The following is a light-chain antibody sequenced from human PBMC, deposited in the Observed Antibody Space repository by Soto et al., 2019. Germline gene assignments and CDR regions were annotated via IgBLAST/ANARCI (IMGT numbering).Light chain of an antibody. J-gene: IGLJ1*01. CDR2: DVS. V-gene: IGLV2-14*01. Sequence: QSALTQPASVSGSPGQSITISCTGTSSEVGGYNYVSWYQQHPGKAPKLMIYDVSNRPSGVSNRFSGSKSGNTASLTISGLKAEDEADYYCSSYTSSSTLGVFGTGTKLTVL. CDR1: SSEVGGYNY. CDR3: SSYTSSSTLGV.